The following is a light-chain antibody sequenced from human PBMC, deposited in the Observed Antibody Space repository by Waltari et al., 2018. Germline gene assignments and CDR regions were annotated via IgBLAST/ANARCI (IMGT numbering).Light chain of an antibody. V-gene: IGKV3-11*01. Sequence: IVLTQSPGTLSLSPGARATLSCRASQTITSLAWSKQTPGPAPRLLLYATSTRATGIPPRFTGSGSGTDCTLTISGLEPDDSAVYYCQQRSGWPLTFGGGTKVEIK. CDR1: QTITS. CDR3: QQRSGWPLT. J-gene: IGKJ4*01. CDR2: ATS.